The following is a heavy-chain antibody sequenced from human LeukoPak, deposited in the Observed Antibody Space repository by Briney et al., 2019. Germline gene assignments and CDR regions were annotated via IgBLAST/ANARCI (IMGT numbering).Heavy chain of an antibody. V-gene: IGHV4-34*01. Sequence: SETLSLTCAVYGGSFSGYYWSWIRQPPGEGLEWIGEINHSGSTNYNPSLKSRVTISVDTSKNQFSLKLSSVTAADTAVYYCVRGRTAFLDYYYGMDVWGQGTTVTVSS. CDR2: INHSGST. J-gene: IGHJ6*02. CDR3: VRGRTAFLDYYYGMDV. D-gene: IGHD3-3*02. CDR1: GGSFSGYY.